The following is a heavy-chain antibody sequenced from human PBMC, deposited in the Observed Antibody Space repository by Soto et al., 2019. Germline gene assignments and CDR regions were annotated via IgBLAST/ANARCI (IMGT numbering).Heavy chain of an antibody. CDR1: GGSISSNRDF. D-gene: IGHD3-22*01. CDR3: ARHPRGDYYDTRGYELCYFDN. J-gene: IGHJ4*02. Sequence: NPSETLSLTCTVSGGSISSNRDFWGWIRQPPGKGLEWIGSVYYSGSTYYNPSLMSRASISVDTSRNLFSLSLSSVTAADTAVYYCARHPRGDYYDTRGYELCYFDNWGQGTLVTVSS. V-gene: IGHV4-39*01. CDR2: VYYSGST.